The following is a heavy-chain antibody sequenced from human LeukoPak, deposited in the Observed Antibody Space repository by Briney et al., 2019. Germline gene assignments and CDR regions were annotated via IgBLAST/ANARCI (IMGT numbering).Heavy chain of an antibody. D-gene: IGHD7-27*01. Sequence: GGSLRLSCAASGFTFSSYGMHWVRQAPGKGLEWVAFIRYDGSNKYYADSVKGRFTISRDNSKNTLYLQMNSLRAEDTAVYYCAKVRLQNWDTAFDYWGQGTLVTVSS. CDR3: AKVRLQNWDTAFDY. J-gene: IGHJ4*02. CDR2: IRYDGSNK. CDR1: GFTFSSYG. V-gene: IGHV3-30*02.